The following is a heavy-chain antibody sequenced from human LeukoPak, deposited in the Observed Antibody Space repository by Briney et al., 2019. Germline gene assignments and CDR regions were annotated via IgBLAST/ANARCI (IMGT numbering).Heavy chain of an antibody. CDR3: AKDRSGDSLLWFGESSGMDV. D-gene: IGHD3-10*01. CDR2: IKQDGSEK. J-gene: IGHJ6*02. Sequence: QPGGSLRLSCAASGFTFSSYWMSWVRQAPGKGLEWVANIKQDGSEKYYVDSVKGRFTISRDNAKNSLYLQMNSLRAEDTAVYYCAKDRSGDSLLWFGESSGMDVWGQGTTVTVSS. V-gene: IGHV3-7*03. CDR1: GFTFSSYW.